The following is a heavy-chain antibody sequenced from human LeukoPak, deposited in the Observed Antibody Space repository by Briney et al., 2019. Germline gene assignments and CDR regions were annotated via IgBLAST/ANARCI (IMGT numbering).Heavy chain of an antibody. CDR1: GFRFSSYG. CDR2: IQNDGTKK. CDR3: AKDAATHGWFDP. Sequence: PGGSLRLSCAASGFRFSSYGMNWVRQAPGNGLEWVSFIQNDGTKKCYADFVKGRFTISRENSVNTLYLQMDSLRPEDTAVYYCAKDAATHGWFDPWGQGTLVTVPS. V-gene: IGHV3-30*02. D-gene: IGHD6-25*01. J-gene: IGHJ5*02.